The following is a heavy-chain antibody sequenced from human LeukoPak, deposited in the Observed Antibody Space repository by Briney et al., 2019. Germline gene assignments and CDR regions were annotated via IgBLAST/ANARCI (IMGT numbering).Heavy chain of an antibody. CDR3: ARDVQLQDYYYYGMDV. CDR1: GGSISSGDYY. D-gene: IGHD2-2*01. V-gene: IGHV4-30-4*01. Sequence: KASETLSLTCTVSGGSISSGDYYWSWIRQPPGKGLEWIGYIYYSGSTYYNPSLKSRVTISVDTSKNQFSLKLSSVTAADTAVYYCARDVQLQDYYYYGMDVWGQGTTVTVSS. J-gene: IGHJ6*02. CDR2: IYYSGST.